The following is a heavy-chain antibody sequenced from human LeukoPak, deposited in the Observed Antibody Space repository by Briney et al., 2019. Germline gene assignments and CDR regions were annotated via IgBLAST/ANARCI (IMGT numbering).Heavy chain of an antibody. J-gene: IGHJ4*02. V-gene: IGHV4-39*01. CDR1: GGSISSSSYS. CDR3: ANIVVVPAANFDY. Sequence: SETLSLTCTVSGGSISSSSYSWGWIRQPPGKGLEWIGSIYYSGSTYYNPSLKSRVTISVDTSKNQFSLKLSSVTAADAAVYYCANIVVVPAANFDYWGQGTLVTVSS. D-gene: IGHD2-2*01. CDR2: IYYSGST.